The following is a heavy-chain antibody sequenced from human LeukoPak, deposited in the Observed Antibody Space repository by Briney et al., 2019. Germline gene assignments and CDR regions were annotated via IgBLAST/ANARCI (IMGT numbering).Heavy chain of an antibody. Sequence: GSLRLSFAASGFTFSRYAMSWVRQAPGKGVEWVSGISGSGDNTYYADSVKGRFTISRDNSKNTLYVQVNSLGTEDTAAYYCAKGSYYDSSGSFYFDYWGQGTLVTVSS. CDR1: GFTFSRYA. V-gene: IGHV3-23*01. CDR2: ISGSGDNT. D-gene: IGHD3-22*01. CDR3: AKGSYYDSSGSFYFDY. J-gene: IGHJ4*02.